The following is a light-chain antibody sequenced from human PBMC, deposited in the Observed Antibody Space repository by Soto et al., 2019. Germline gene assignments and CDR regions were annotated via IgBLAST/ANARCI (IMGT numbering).Light chain of an antibody. CDR2: LGS. J-gene: IGKJ3*01. CDR3: MQALQTPFT. V-gene: IGKV2-28*01. CDR1: QSLLHSNGYNY. Sequence: DIVMTQSPLSLPVTPGEPDSISCMSSQSLLHSNGYNYLDWYLQQPGQSPQLLSYLGSNRASGVPDRFSGSRSGRDFTLKISRVEAEDVGVYYCMQALQTPFTFGPGTKVEIK.